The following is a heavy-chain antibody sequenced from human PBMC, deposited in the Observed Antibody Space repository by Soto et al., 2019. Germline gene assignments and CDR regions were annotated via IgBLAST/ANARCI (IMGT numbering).Heavy chain of an antibody. D-gene: IGHD4-17*01. V-gene: IGHV4-59*08. CDR2: IYYSGST. CDR1: GGSISSYY. CDR3: ARREGRGDYSWNWFDP. J-gene: IGHJ5*02. Sequence: SETLSLTCTVSGGSISSYYWSWIRQPPGKGLEWIGYIYYSGSTNYNPSLKSRVTISVDTSKNQFSLKLSSVTAADTAVYYCARREGRGDYSWNWFDPWGQGTLVTVSS.